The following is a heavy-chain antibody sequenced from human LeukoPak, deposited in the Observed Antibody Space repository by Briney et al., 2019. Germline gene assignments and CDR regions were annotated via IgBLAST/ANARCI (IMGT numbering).Heavy chain of an antibody. CDR1: GGSISIYY. J-gene: IGHJ4*02. Sequence: SETLSLTCAVSGGSISIYYWSWIPQPPGKGLEWIGNIFHTGSTHYNPSLKNRITISIDTPKKQFSLRLTSVTAADTAVYFCVRLWFGEMLPDYWGQGTLVTVSS. V-gene: IGHV4-59*08. CDR2: IFHTGST. D-gene: IGHD3-10*01. CDR3: VRLWFGEMLPDY.